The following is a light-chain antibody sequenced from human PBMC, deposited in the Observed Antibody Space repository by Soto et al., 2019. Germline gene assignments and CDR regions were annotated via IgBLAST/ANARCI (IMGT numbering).Light chain of an antibody. CDR1: QSVSSSY. J-gene: IGKJ4*01. V-gene: IGKV3-20*01. CDR3: QQYGSSPLLT. Sequence: EIVLTQSPGTLSLSPGERATLSCRASQSVSSSYLAWYQQKPGQAPTLLIYGASSRATGIPDRFSGSGSGRDFTLTISRLEAEDFAVYYCQQYGSSPLLTFGGGTKVEIK. CDR2: GAS.